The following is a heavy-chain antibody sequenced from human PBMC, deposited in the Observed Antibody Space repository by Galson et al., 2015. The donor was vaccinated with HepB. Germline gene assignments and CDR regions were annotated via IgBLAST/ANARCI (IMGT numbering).Heavy chain of an antibody. CDR3: ARDLHYDFWSGYLGVYYYYYMDV. Sequence: AISGDSVSSNSAAWNWIRQSPSRGLEWLGRTYYRSKWYNDYAVSVKSRITINPDTSKNQFSLQLNSVTPEDTAVYYCARDLHYDFWSGYLGVYYYYYMDVWGKGTTVTVSS. J-gene: IGHJ6*03. CDR2: TYYRSKWYN. D-gene: IGHD3-3*01. V-gene: IGHV6-1*01. CDR1: GDSVSSNSAA.